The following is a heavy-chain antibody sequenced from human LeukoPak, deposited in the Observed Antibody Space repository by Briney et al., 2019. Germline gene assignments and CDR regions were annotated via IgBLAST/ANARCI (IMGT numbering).Heavy chain of an antibody. CDR1: GGSISSYY. CDR2: IYYSGST. D-gene: IGHD5-24*01. CDR3: ARGLDDYDYYFDY. V-gene: IGHV4-59*01. Sequence: SETLSLTCTVSGGSISSYYWSWIRQPPGEGLEWIGYIYYSGSTNYNPSLKSRVTISVDTSKNQFSLKLSSVTAADTAVYYCARGLDDYDYYFDYWGQGTLVTVSS. J-gene: IGHJ4*02.